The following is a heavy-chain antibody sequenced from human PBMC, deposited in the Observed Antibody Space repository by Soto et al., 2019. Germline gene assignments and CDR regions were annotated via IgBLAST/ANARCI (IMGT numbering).Heavy chain of an antibody. CDR3: VKDFRDFPDYFDY. D-gene: IGHD3-3*01. Sequence: GGSLRLSCSASGFTFSSYAVHWVRQAPGKGLEYVSAISSNGGSTYYADSVKGRFTISRDNSKNTLYLQMSSLRAEDTAVYHCVKDFRDFPDYFDYWGQGTLVTVSS. J-gene: IGHJ4*02. CDR2: ISSNGGST. V-gene: IGHV3-64D*08. CDR1: GFTFSSYA.